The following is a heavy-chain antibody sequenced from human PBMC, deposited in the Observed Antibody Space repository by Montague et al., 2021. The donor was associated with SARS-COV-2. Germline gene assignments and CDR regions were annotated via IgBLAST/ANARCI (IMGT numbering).Heavy chain of an antibody. D-gene: IGHD4-23*01. J-gene: IGHJ6*02. CDR3: ARLVETYYYYYGMDV. CDR1: GGSISSSGYY. V-gene: IGHV4-39*01. Sequence: SETLSLTCTVSGGSISSSGYYWGWIRQPPGKGLEWLGSIYCSGSNYYNPSLKSRVTISADTSKNQFSLKLSSVTAADTAVYYCARLVETYYYYYGMDVWGQGTTVTVSS. CDR2: IYCSGSN.